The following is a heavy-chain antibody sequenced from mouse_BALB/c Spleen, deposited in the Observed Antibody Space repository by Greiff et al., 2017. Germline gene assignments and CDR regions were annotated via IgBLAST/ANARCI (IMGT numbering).Heavy chain of an antibody. Sequence: EVMLVESGGGLVQPGGSLRLSCATSGFTFTDYYMSWVRQPPGKALEWLGFIRNKANGYTTEYSASVKGRFTISRDNSQSILYLQMNTLRAEDSATYYCARDRDGLAYWGQGTLVTVSA. J-gene: IGHJ3*01. D-gene: IGHD2-3*01. CDR1: GFTFTDYY. CDR2: IRNKANGYTT. CDR3: ARDRDGLAY. V-gene: IGHV7-3*02.